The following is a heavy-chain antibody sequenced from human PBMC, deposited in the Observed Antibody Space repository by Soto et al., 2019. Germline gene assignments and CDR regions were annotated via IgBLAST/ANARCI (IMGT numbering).Heavy chain of an antibody. CDR3: ARYQKGPFDY. CDR2: IYYSGST. CDR1: GGSISSGDYY. V-gene: IGHV4-30-4*01. D-gene: IGHD2-2*01. J-gene: IGHJ4*02. Sequence: SETLSLTCTVSGGSISSGDYYWSWIRQPPGKGLEWIGYIYYSGSTYYNPSLKSRVTISVDTSKNQFSLKLTSVTAADTAVYFCARYQKGPFDYWGQGTLVTVSS.